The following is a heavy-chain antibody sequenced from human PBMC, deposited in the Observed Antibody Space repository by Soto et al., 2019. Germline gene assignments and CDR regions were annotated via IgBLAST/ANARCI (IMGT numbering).Heavy chain of an antibody. Sequence: VQLLESGGDLVQPGGSLRLSCVAAGFILNNYAMSWVRQAPGKGLELVSTIGGTDGDSDGVPWYEDSVKGRFTISRDSSSTTLFLHMDKLRAADSALYYGVKRGRNWGAFDFWGQGTKVVVSS. D-gene: IGHD7-27*01. CDR1: GFILNNYA. CDR3: VKRGRNWGAFDF. J-gene: IGHJ3*01. V-gene: IGHV3-23*01. CDR2: IGGTDGDSDGVP.